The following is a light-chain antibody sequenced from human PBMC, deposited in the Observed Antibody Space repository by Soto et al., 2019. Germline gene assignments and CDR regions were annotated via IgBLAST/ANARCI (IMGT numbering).Light chain of an antibody. V-gene: IGKV1-5*01. CDR3: QQSGT. CDR1: QSISSW. Sequence: DIQMTQSPSTLSASVGDRVTITCRASQSISSWLAWYQQKPGKAPKLLIYDASSLESGVPSRFSGSGYGTAFTLTHSSLQPDDFATYYCQQSGTFGQGTKVEIK. J-gene: IGKJ1*01. CDR2: DAS.